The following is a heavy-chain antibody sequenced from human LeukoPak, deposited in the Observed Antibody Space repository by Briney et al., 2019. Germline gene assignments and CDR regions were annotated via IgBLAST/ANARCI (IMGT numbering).Heavy chain of an antibody. V-gene: IGHV4-31*03. J-gene: IGHJ6*03. D-gene: IGHD3-22*01. CDR1: GPSISSGGYF. CDR2: IYHAGST. Sequence: MCSETLSLTCTLSGPSISSGGYFWSWIRQHPGKGLEWIAHIYHAGSTHDNPSPRGRVAISLDTSANQFSLKLSSVTAADTAGYFCARATHYSASTGGPYMDVWGQGTTVTVSS. CDR3: ARATHYSASTGGPYMDV.